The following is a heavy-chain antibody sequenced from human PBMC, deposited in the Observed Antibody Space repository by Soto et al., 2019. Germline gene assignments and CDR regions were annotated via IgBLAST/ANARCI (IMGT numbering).Heavy chain of an antibody. Sequence: GASVKVSCKASGYTFTSYGISWVRQAPGQGLEWMGWISAYNGNTNYAQKLQGRVTMTTDTSTSTAYMELRSLRSDDTAVYYCARDQDPIVVVVAADDAFDIWGQGTMVTV. CDR1: GYTFTSYG. V-gene: IGHV1-18*01. J-gene: IGHJ3*02. CDR2: ISAYNGNT. D-gene: IGHD2-15*01. CDR3: ARDQDPIVVVVAADDAFDI.